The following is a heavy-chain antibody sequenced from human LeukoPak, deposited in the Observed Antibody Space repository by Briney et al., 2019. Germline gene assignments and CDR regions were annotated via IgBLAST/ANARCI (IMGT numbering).Heavy chain of an antibody. CDR1: AFTFRNYA. Sequence: PGRSLRLSCAASAFTFRNYAMHWLRQAPGKGLEWVAVIASDGNDKHLADSVKGRFTISRDNSRNTLYLQMNSLGTEDTAVYYCAKDGAMAAAGYYFDYWGQGTPVTVSS. CDR3: AKDGAMAAAGYYFDY. D-gene: IGHD6-13*01. J-gene: IGHJ4*02. CDR2: IASDGNDK. V-gene: IGHV3-30*18.